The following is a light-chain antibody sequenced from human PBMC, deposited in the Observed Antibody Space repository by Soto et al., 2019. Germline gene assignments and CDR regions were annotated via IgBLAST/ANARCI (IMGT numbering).Light chain of an antibody. CDR3: QQYGNSPQT. J-gene: IGKJ1*01. CDR1: QSVANNY. CDR2: GAS. V-gene: IGKV3-20*01. Sequence: EIVLTQSPGTLSLSPGERATLSCRASQSVANNYVCWYQQRHGQAPRLLIYGASIRATGIPDRFSGSGSGTDFTLTISRRQAEDFAVYYCQQYGNSPQTFGEGTKVEIK.